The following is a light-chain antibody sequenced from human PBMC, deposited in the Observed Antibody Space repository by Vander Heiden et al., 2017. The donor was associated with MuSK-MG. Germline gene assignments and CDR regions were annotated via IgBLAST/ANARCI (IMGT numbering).Light chain of an antibody. Sequence: EIVLTQSPGTLSLSPGERATLSCRASQSVSTNYLAWYQQNPGQAPRLLIYGASSRATGIPDRFSGSGSGTDFTLTINRLEPEDFAVYYCQHEGWSLWMFGQGTKVEIK. CDR1: QSVSTNY. CDR3: QHEGWSLWM. V-gene: IGKV3-20*01. J-gene: IGKJ1*01. CDR2: GAS.